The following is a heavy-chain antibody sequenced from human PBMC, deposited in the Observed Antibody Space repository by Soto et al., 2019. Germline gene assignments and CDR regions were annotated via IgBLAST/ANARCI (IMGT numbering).Heavy chain of an antibody. Sequence: PSETLSLTCTISGGSISVYYWSWIRQSPRQGLEWIGYVYDNGRPYYSPSLKSRVTISADTSKNQISLKLTSATAADTAVYYCVRGVGSSPPRYWGRGTLVTSPQ. V-gene: IGHV4-59*01. CDR1: GGSISVYY. J-gene: IGHJ4*02. CDR3: VRGVGSSPPRY. CDR2: VYDNGRP. D-gene: IGHD3-9*01.